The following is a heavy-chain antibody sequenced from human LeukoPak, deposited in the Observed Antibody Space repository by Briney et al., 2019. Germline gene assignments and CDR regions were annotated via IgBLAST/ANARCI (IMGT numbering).Heavy chain of an antibody. CDR2: ISSGSSYI. CDR1: GFTFSSYA. D-gene: IGHD3-16*01. CDR3: ARQVYGNWFDP. Sequence: GGSLRLSCAASGFTFSSYAMSWVRQAPGKGLEWVSSISSGSSYIYYAGSVKGRFTISRDNAKNSLYLQMNSLRAEDTAVYYCARQVYGNWFDPWGQGTLVTVSS. J-gene: IGHJ5*02. V-gene: IGHV3-21*01.